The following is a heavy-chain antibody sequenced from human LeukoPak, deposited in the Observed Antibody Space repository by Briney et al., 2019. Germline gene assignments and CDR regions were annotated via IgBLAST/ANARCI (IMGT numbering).Heavy chain of an antibody. CDR3: ARVLVYDSSGYYYPWFDP. Sequence: GGSLRLSCAASGFTFSSYTMNWVRQAPGKGLEWVSGISGSGDNTYYADSVKGRFTISRDNAKNSLYLQMNSLRAEDTAVYYCARVLVYDSSGYYYPWFDPWGQGTLVTVSS. CDR2: ISGSGDNT. V-gene: IGHV3-21*01. D-gene: IGHD3-22*01. J-gene: IGHJ5*02. CDR1: GFTFSSYT.